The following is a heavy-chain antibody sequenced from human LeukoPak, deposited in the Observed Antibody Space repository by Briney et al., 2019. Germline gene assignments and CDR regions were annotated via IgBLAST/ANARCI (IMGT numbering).Heavy chain of an antibody. CDR1: GFTFSSYA. J-gene: IGHJ6*02. CDR3: ALIVASVVDYGMDV. CDR2: ISGSGGST. Sequence: GGSLRLSCAASGFTFSSYAMSWVRQAPGKGLEWVSAISGSGGSTYYADSVKGRFTISRDNSKNTLYLQMNSLRAEDTAVYYCALIVASVVDYGMDVWGQGTTVTVSS. D-gene: IGHD5-12*01. V-gene: IGHV3-23*01.